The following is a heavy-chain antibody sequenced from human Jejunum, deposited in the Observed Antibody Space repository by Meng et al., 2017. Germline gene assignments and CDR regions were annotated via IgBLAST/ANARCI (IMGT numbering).Heavy chain of an antibody. CDR3: ARDPRTNWASRFFDN. CDR1: GGSVSTTDG. CDR2: ISRSGRA. Sequence: QVERKEAAPGLGRPSGTLSLTCAVSGGSVSTTDGWSWVRQPPGKGLEWIGEISRSGRANYNPSLKGRVTISLDRSMNLFSLKLDSVTAADAAVYYCARDPRTNWASRFFDNWGQGTLVTVSS. D-gene: IGHD1/OR15-1a*01. J-gene: IGHJ4*02. V-gene: IGHV4-4*02.